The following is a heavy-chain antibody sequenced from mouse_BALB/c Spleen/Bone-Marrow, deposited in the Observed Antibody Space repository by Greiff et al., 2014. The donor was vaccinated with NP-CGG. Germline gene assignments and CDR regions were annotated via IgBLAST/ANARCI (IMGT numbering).Heavy chain of an antibody. CDR1: GISLTSYG. Sequence: QVHVKQSGPGLVAPSQSLSITCTVSGISLTSYGVSWVRQPPGKGLEWLGVIWGDGSTNYHSALISRLSISKDNSKSQVFLKLNSLRTDDTATYYCAKGPYYGYLYFDVWGAGTTVTVSS. V-gene: IGHV2-3*01. D-gene: IGHD1-2*01. CDR2: IWGDGST. CDR3: AKGPYYGYLYFDV. J-gene: IGHJ1*01.